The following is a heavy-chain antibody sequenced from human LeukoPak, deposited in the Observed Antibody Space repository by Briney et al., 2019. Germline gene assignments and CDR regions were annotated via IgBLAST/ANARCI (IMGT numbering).Heavy chain of an antibody. J-gene: IGHJ4*02. Sequence: GGSLRLSCAASGFTFDDYAMHWVRQAPGKGLEWVSGISWNSGSIGYADSVKGRFTISRDNAKNSLYLQMNSLRAEDMALYYCAKTNRGYSYGDYFDYWGQGTLVTVSS. CDR1: GFTFDDYA. CDR3: AKTNRGYSYGDYFDY. V-gene: IGHV3-9*03. D-gene: IGHD5-18*01. CDR2: ISWNSGSI.